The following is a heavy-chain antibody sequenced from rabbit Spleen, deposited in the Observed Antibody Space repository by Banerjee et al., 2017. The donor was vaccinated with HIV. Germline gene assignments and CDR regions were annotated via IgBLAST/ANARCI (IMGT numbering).Heavy chain of an antibody. CDR3: ARAYADYGDFGYGTFHP. J-gene: IGHJ2*01. Sequence: QQLEESGGDLVKPGASLTLTCTASGFSFNGVYYMCWVRQAPGKGLEWIACIYVGGDDWTYYASWAKGRFTISKTSSTTVTLQMTSLTGADTATYFCARAYADYGDFGYGTFHPWGQGTLVTVS. CDR2: IYVGGDDWT. CDR1: GFSFNGVYY. D-gene: IGHD2-1*01. V-gene: IGHV1S40*01.